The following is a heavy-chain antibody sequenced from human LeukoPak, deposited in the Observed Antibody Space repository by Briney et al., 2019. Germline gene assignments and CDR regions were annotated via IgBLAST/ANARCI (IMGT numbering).Heavy chain of an antibody. CDR3: ARSLWVEEWELLLVLDY. CDR1: GYTFTGYY. Sequence: GASVKVSCKASGYTFTGYYMHWVRQAPGQGLEWMGWINPNSGGTNYAQKFQGRVTMTRDTSISTAYMELSRLRSDDTAVYYCARSLWVEEWELLLVLDYWGQGTLVTVSS. V-gene: IGHV1-2*02. CDR2: INPNSGGT. D-gene: IGHD1-26*01. J-gene: IGHJ4*02.